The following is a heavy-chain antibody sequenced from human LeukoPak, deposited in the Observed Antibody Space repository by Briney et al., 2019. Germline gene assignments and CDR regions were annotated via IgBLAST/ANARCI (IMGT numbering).Heavy chain of an antibody. CDR3: ARDRLTSGSYLFDY. CDR2: ISGRSSTI. J-gene: IGHJ4*02. D-gene: IGHD1-26*01. V-gene: IGHV3-48*01. CDR1: AFTFSDYS. Sequence: GGSLRLSCAASAFTFSDYSMSWVRQAPGKGLEWISYISGRSSTIYYADSVRGRFTISRDNAKNSMYLQMNSLRAEDTAVYYCARDRLTSGSYLFDYWGQGTLVTVSS.